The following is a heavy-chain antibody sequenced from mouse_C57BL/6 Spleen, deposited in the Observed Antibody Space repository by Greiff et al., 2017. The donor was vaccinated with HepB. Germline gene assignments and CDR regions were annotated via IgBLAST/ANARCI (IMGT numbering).Heavy chain of an antibody. CDR2: INPNNGGT. CDR1: GYTFTDYY. V-gene: IGHV1-26*01. J-gene: IGHJ2*01. CDR3: PRGTTVVATNY. Sequence: EVQLQQSGPELVKPGASVKISCKASGYTFTDYYMNWVKQSHGKSLEWIGDINPNNGGTSYNQKFKGKATLTVDKSSSTAYMELRSLTSEDSAVYYCPRGTTVVATNYWGQGTTLTVSS. D-gene: IGHD1-1*01.